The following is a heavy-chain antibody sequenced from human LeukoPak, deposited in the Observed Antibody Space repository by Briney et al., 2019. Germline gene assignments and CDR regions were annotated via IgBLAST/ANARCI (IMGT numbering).Heavy chain of an antibody. Sequence: GESLKISCKGSGYSFTSYWIGWVRQMPGKGLELMGIIYPGDSDTRYSPSFQGQVTISADKSISTAYLQWSSLKASDTAMYYCARQVAAAAGTVWFDPWGQGTLVTVSS. CDR1: GYSFTSYW. CDR2: IYPGDSDT. CDR3: ARQVAAAAGTVWFDP. D-gene: IGHD6-13*01. J-gene: IGHJ5*02. V-gene: IGHV5-51*01.